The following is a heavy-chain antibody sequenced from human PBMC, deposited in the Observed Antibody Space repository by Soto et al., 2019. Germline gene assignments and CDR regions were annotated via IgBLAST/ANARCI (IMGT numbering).Heavy chain of an antibody. CDR2: INHSGST. V-gene: IGHV4-34*01. CDR3: ASAKNRVRYYYYYGMDV. J-gene: IGHJ6*02. Sequence: SETLSLTCAVYGGSFSGYYWSWIRQPPGKGLEWIGEINHSGSTNYNPSLKSRVTISVDTSKNQFSLKLSSVTAADTAVYCCASAKNRVRYYYYYGMDVWGQGTTVTVSS. CDR1: GGSFSGYY.